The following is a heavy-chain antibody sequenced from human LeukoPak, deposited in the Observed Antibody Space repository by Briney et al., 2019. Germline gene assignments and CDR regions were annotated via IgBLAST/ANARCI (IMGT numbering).Heavy chain of an antibody. CDR2: IIPIFGTA. CDR3: ASATGGWWGFGY. CDR1: GGTFSSYA. V-gene: IGHV1-69*13. J-gene: IGHJ4*02. Sequence: ASVKVSCKASGGTFSSYAISWVRQAPEQGLKWMGGIIPIFGTANYAQKFQGRVTITADESTSTAYMELSSLRSEDTAVYYCASATGGWWGFGYWGQGTLVTVSS. D-gene: IGHD2-15*01.